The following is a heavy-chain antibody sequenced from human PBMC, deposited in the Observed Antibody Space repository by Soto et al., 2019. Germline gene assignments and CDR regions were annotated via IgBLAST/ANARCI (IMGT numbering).Heavy chain of an antibody. CDR1: GGTFSSYA. D-gene: IGHD1-26*01. Sequence: SVKVSCKASGGTFSSYAISWVRQAPGQGLEWMGGIIPIFGTANYAQKFQGRVTITADKSTSTAYMELSSLRSEDTAVYYCARDGRGATVDAFDIWGQGTMVTVSS. V-gene: IGHV1-69*06. CDR2: IIPIFGTA. J-gene: IGHJ3*02. CDR3: ARDGRGATVDAFDI.